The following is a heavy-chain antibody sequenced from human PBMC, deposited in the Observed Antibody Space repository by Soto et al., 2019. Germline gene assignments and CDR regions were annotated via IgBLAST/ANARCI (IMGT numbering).Heavy chain of an antibody. CDR2: IYYSGST. J-gene: IGHJ4*02. D-gene: IGHD2-15*01. CDR3: ARDNKYCSGGSCYSRGPYYFDY. V-gene: IGHV4-30-4*01. Sequence: PSETLSLTCPVSGVSISSGDYYWSWIRQPPGKGLEWIGYIYYSGSTYYNPSLKSRVTISVDTSKNQFSLRLSSVTAADTAVYYCARDNKYCSGGSCYSRGPYYFDYWGQGTLVTVSS. CDR1: GVSISSGDYY.